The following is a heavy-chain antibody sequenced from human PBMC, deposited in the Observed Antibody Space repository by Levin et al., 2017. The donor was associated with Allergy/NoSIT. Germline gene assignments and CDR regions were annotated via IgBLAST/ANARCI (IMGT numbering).Heavy chain of an antibody. CDR1: GFTFGTYW. CDR3: ARFYRSSSGGKTFDY. Sequence: GASVKVSCAASGFTFGTYWMSWVRQAPGKGLEWVANIKQDGSEKYYVDSVKGRFTISRDNAKNSLYLQMNSLRAEDTAVYYCARFYRSSSGGKTFDYWGQGTLVTVSS. D-gene: IGHD2-2*01. V-gene: IGHV3-7*01. CDR2: IKQDGSEK. J-gene: IGHJ4*02.